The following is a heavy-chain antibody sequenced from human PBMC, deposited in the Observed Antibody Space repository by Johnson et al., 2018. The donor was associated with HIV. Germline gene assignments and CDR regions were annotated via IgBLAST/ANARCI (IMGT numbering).Heavy chain of an antibody. J-gene: IGHJ3*02. D-gene: IGHD1-1*01. CDR3: ARGFLTGTPSDAFDI. Sequence: VQLVESGGGLVQPGRSLRLSCAASGFSFDDYAMYWVRQAPGKGLEWVSDISWNSGSIGYADSVKGRFTISRDNAKNSLYLQMNSLRAEDTAVYYCARGFLTGTPSDAFDIWGQGTMVTVSS. V-gene: IGHV3-9*01. CDR1: GFSFDDYA. CDR2: ISWNSGSI.